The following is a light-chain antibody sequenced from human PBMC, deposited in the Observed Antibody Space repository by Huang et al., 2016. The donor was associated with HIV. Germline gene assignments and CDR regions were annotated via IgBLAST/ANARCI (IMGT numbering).Light chain of an antibody. CDR2: AAS. CDR3: QQSYSTPWT. J-gene: IGKJ1*01. CDR1: QSISSY. V-gene: IGKV1-39*01. Sequence: DIQMTQSPSSLSASVGDRVTIPCRASQSISSYLDWYQQKPGKAPKSLIYAASILQSGVPSRFSGSGSGTDFTFTISSLQPEDFATYYCQQSYSTPWTFGQGTKVEIK.